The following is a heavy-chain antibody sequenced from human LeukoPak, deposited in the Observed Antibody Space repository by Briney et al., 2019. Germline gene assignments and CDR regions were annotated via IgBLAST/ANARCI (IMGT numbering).Heavy chain of an antibody. J-gene: IGHJ4*02. CDR3: ARDGAQWLATSSNY. D-gene: IGHD6-19*01. V-gene: IGHV1-18*01. CDR1: GYTFTSYG. CDR2: ISPYNGNT. Sequence: ASVTVSCMASGYTFTSYGISWVRQAPGQGLEWMGWISPYNGNTNYAQKLQGRVTMTTDTSTNTAYMELRSLRSDDTAVYYCARDGAQWLATSSNYWGQGTLVTVSS.